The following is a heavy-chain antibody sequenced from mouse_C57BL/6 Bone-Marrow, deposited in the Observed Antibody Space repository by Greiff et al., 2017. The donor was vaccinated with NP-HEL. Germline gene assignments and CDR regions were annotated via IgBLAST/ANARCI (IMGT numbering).Heavy chain of an antibody. D-gene: IGHD2-4*01. CDR3: TTGDYDAYY. V-gene: IGHV14-4*01. CDR1: GFNIKDDY. Sequence: EVMLVESGAELVRPGASVKLSCTASGFNIKDDYMHWVKQRPEQGLEWIGWIDPENGDTEYASKFQGKATITADTSSNTAYLQLSSLTSEDTAVYYCTTGDYDAYYWGQGTTLTVSS. J-gene: IGHJ2*01. CDR2: IDPENGDT.